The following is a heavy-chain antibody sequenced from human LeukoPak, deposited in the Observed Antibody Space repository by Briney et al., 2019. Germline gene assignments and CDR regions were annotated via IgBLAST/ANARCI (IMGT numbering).Heavy chain of an antibody. CDR2: ISYDGSSK. Sequence: QPGGSLRLSCAASGFTFSSYGMHWVRQAPGKGLEWVAVISYDGSSKYYADSVKGRFTISRDNSKNTLYLQMNSLRAEDTAVYYCAKDPRGGYYYYGMDVWGQGTTVTVSS. CDR1: GFTFSSYG. CDR3: AKDPRGGYYYYGMDV. V-gene: IGHV3-30*18. J-gene: IGHJ6*02. D-gene: IGHD3-10*01.